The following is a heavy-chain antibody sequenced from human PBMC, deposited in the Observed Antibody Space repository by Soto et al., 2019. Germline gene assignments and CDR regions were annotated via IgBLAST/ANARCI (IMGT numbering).Heavy chain of an antibody. CDR1: GFTFSSYW. V-gene: IGHV3-74*03. D-gene: IGHD1-1*01. CDR2: IKPDGSRT. J-gene: IGHJ4*02. CDR3: ARDNNWSYDS. Sequence: PGGSLRLPCAASGFTFSSYWMHWVRQAPGEGLVWVSYIKPDGSRTKDADSVKGRFTISRDNARNTLYLRMNSLRAEDTAVYYCARDNNWSYDSWGRGTLVTVS.